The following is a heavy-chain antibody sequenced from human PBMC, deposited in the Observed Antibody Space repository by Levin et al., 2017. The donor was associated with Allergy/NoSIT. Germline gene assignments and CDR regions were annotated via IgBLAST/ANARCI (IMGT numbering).Heavy chain of an antibody. V-gene: IGHV3-66*01. D-gene: IGHD5-24*01. CDR1: GFTVSSNY. CDR2: MYIGTIT. Sequence: QAGESLKISCAASGFTVSSNYMSWVRQAPGKGLEWVSVMYIGTITVYADFVKGRFTISRDPSKNTLYLEMNSLGVEDTAVYHCARSHGTHHCDRDGMGDAFDIWGQGTMVTVSS. J-gene: IGHJ3*02. CDR3: ARSHGTHHCDRDGMGDAFDI.